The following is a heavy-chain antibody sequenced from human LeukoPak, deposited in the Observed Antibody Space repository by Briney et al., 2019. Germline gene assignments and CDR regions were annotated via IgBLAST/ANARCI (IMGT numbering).Heavy chain of an antibody. CDR1: GFTFRSYD. CDR2: IGTAGEI. J-gene: IGHJ2*01. V-gene: IGHV3-13*01. CDR3: ARAAYSSTWYSRYFDL. Sequence: PGGSLRHSCAASGFTFRSYDMHWVRQATGKGLEWVSGIGTAGEIYYPGSVKGRFTISRENAKNSLYLQMNSLRAGDTAVYYCARAAYSSTWYSRYFDLWGRGTLVTVPS. D-gene: IGHD6-13*01.